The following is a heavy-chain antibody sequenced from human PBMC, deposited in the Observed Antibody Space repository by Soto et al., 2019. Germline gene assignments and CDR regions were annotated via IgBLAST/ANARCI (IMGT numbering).Heavy chain of an antibody. CDR3: ERGDGDYYDGNGYLGRH. CDR2: INSDGSRT. CDR1: GFTFSSYW. J-gene: IGHJ4*02. V-gene: IGHV3-74*01. Sequence: EVQLVESGGGIVQPGGSLRLSCAASGFTFSSYWMHWVRQAPGKGLVWVSRINSDGSRTSYADSAKGRFTISRDNANNTVYRQMNSLRAEDTAVYYCERGDGDYYDGNGYLGRHWGQGTLVTVSS. D-gene: IGHD3-22*01.